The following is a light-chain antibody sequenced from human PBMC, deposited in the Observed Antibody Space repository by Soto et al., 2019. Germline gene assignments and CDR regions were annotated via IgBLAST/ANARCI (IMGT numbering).Light chain of an antibody. CDR1: QTLSSW. Sequence: DIQMTQSPSTLSASVGDRVTTTCRASQTLSSWLAWYQQKPGKAPKLLIYDASSLESGVPSRFSGSGSGTEFTLTISSLQPDDFATYYCQQYNSYSVTFGQGTKVDIK. CDR2: DAS. J-gene: IGKJ2*01. CDR3: QQYNSYSVT. V-gene: IGKV1-5*01.